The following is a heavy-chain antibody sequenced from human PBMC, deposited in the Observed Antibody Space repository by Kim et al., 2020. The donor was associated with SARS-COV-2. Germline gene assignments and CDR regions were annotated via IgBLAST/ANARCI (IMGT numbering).Heavy chain of an antibody. D-gene: IGHD3-9*01. J-gene: IGHJ4*02. CDR3: ARARNELRYFDWLSLGK. Sequence: GGSLRLSCAASGFIFTNFGIHWVRQPPGKGLEWVGVISYDGSNTYYADSVKGRFTISRDISKNTLYLQMDSLRPEDTALYYCARARNELRYFDWLSLGKWRQGTPVTVPS. CDR2: ISYDGSNT. CDR1: GFIFTNFG. V-gene: IGHV3-30*03.